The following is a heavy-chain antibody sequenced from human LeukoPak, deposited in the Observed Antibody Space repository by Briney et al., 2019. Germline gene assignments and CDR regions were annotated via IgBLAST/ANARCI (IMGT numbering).Heavy chain of an antibody. CDR3: ARGRYCSGGSCPSLYYYYYMDV. J-gene: IGHJ6*03. CDR2: MNPNSGNT. V-gene: IGHV1-8*01. D-gene: IGHD2-15*01. Sequence: ASVKVSCKASGYTFTSYDINWVRQDTGQGLEWMGWMNPNSGNTGYAQKFQGRVTMTRNTSISTAYMELSSLRSEDTAVYYCARGRYCSGGSCPSLYYYYYMDVWGKGTTVTVSS. CDR1: GYTFTSYD.